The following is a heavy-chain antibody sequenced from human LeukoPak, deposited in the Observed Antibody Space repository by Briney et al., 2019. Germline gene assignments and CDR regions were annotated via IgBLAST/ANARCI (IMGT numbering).Heavy chain of an antibody. J-gene: IGHJ5*02. D-gene: IGHD2-15*01. CDR3: ARDLGCGGGTCYSNWFDP. Sequence: GGSLRLSCAASGFTFSNAWMSWVRQAPGKGLEWVAVISYDGSNKYYADSVKGRFTISRDNSKNTLYLQMNSLRAEDTAVYYCARDLGCGGGTCYSNWFDPWGQGTLVTVSS. CDR2: ISYDGSNK. CDR1: GFTFSNAW. V-gene: IGHV3-30-3*01.